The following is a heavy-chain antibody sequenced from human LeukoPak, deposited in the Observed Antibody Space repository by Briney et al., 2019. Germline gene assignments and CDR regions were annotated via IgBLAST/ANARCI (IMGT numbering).Heavy chain of an antibody. CDR1: GGSFSGCY. V-gene: IGHV4-34*01. CDR2: INHSGST. D-gene: IGHD1-7*01. Sequence: SETLSLTCAVYGGSFSGCYWSWIRQPPGKGLEWIGEINHSGSTNYNPSLKSRVTISLDTSKNQFSLKLSSVTAADTAVYYCAREGRITGTTGAFDIWGQGTMVTVSS. J-gene: IGHJ3*02. CDR3: AREGRITGTTGAFDI.